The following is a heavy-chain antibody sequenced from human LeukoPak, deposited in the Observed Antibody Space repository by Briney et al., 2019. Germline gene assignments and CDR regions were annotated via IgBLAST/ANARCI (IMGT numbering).Heavy chain of an antibody. CDR1: GGSISSYY. CDR2: IYYSGST. D-gene: IGHD2-15*01. Sequence: SETLSLTCTVSGGSISSYYWSWIRQPPGKGLEWIGYIYYSGSTNYNPSLKSRVTISVDTSKNQFSLKLSSVTAADTAVYYCARVDSGTAAFDIWGQGTMVTVSS. CDR3: ARVDSGTAAFDI. V-gene: IGHV4-59*01. J-gene: IGHJ3*02.